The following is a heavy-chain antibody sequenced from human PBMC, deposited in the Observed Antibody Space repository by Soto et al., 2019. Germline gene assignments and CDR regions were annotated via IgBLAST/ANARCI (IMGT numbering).Heavy chain of an antibody. CDR2: IYGGGNGP. Sequence: EVQVLESGGGLVQPGGSLRLSCAATGFTFSDFAMSWVRQAPGKGLEWVSRIYGGGNGPHYADSVKGRVXXXRXNSKXXXXXXXXXXXXXXXXXXXXXXXXGMDPWAYSFDYWGQGTLVTVSS. J-gene: IGHJ4*02. CDR3: XXXXGMDPWAYSFDY. CDR1: GFTFSDFA. V-gene: IGHV3-23*01. D-gene: IGHD2-2*03.